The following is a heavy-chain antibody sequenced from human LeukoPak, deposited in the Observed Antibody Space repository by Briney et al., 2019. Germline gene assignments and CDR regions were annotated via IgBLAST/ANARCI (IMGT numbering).Heavy chain of an antibody. V-gene: IGHV4-59*01. D-gene: IGHD6-19*01. CDR2: IYYSAST. J-gene: IGHJ4*02. CDR3: ARDSGSGWSGGGYFDY. CDR1: GGSISSYY. Sequence: SETVSLTCTVSGGSISSYYWSWIRQPAGKGLEWIGYIYYSASTNYNPSLKSRVTISVDTSKNQFSLKLSSVTAADTAVYYCARDSGSGWSGGGYFDYWGQGTLVTVSS.